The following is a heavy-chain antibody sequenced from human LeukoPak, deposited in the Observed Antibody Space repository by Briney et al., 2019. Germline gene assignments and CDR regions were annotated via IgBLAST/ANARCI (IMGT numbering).Heavy chain of an antibody. J-gene: IGHJ5*01. D-gene: IGHD6-25*01. CDR3: ARRMAAAGDTWFDY. CDR2: IYSTGTT. CDR1: GGSISTYS. Sequence: SETLSLICTASGGSISTYSWTWIRQTPGKGLEWLGYIYSTGTTTYNPSLKSRVTLSIDTSKSHFSLNLSSVTTADSAVYFCARRMAAAGDTWFDYWGQGTLVTVSS. V-gene: IGHV4-59*01.